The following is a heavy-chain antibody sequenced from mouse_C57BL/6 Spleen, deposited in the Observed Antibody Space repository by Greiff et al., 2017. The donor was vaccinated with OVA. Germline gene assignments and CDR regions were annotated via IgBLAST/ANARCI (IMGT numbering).Heavy chain of an antibody. CDR1: GYTFTSYW. V-gene: IGHV1-64*01. J-gene: IGHJ3*01. Sequence: QVHVKQSGAELVKPGASVKLSCKASGYTFTSYWMHWVKQRPGQGLEWIGMIHPNSGSTNYNEKFKSKATLTVDKSSSTAYMQLSSLTSEDSAVYYCAREDSAYWGQGTLVTVSA. CDR3: AREDSAY. CDR2: IHPNSGST.